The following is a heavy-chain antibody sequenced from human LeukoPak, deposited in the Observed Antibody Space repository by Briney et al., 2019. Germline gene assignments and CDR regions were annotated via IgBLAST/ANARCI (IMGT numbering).Heavy chain of an antibody. J-gene: IGHJ4*02. CDR2: IIPIFGTA. D-gene: IGHD2-2*01. Sequence: GASVKVSCKASGGTFSSYAISWVRQAPGQGLEWMGGIIPIFGTANYAQKLQGRVTITADESTSTAYMELSSLRSEDTAVYYCASEGPLPAANDYWGQGTLVTVSS. V-gene: IGHV1-69*01. CDR1: GGTFSSYA. CDR3: ASEGPLPAANDY.